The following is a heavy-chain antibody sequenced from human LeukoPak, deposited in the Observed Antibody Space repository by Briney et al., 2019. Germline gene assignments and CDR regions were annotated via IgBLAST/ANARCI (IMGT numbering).Heavy chain of an antibody. CDR2: ISGSGGST. J-gene: IGHJ4*02. CDR3: AKGLGDYIDYFNY. CDR1: GCTFSSYA. Sequence: GGSLRLSCAASGCTFSSYAMSWVRQAPGKGLEWVSAISGSGGSTYYADSVKGRFTISRDNSKNTLYLQTNSLRVEDTAVYYCAKGLGDYIDYFNYWGQGALVTVSS. D-gene: IGHD4-17*01. V-gene: IGHV3-23*01.